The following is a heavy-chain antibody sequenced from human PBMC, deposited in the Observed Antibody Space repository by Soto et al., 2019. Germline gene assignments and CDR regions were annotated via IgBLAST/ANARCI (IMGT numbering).Heavy chain of an antibody. CDR1: GGTFSSYA. Sequence: QVQLVQSGAEVKKPGSSVKVSCKASGGTFSSYAISWVRQAPGQGLEWMGGIIPIFGTANYAQKFQGRVTITGDEFTGTGYMEVSRPKSEDPAVYFFARRGGSGLQIWYLGQGTLVTVSS. CDR2: IIPIFGTA. V-gene: IGHV1-69*01. J-gene: IGHJ4*02. CDR3: ARRGGSGLQIWY. D-gene: IGHD3-22*01.